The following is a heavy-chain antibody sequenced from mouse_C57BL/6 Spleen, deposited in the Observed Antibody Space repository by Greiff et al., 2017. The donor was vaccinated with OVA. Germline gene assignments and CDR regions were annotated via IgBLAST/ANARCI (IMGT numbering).Heavy chain of an antibody. V-gene: IGHV1-72*01. D-gene: IGHD2-4*01. J-gene: IGHJ4*01. CDR3: ARRDDFYYAMDY. CDR2: IGPNSGGT. CDR1: GYTFTSYW. Sequence: QVQLQQPGAELVKPGASVKLSCKASGYTFTSYWMHWVKQRPGRGLEWIGRIGPNSGGTKYNEKFKRKATLTVDKPSSTAYMQLSSLTSEDSAVYYCARRDDFYYAMDYWGQGTSVTVSS.